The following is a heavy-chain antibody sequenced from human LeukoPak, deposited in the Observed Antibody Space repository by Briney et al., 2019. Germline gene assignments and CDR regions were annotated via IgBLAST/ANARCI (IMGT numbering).Heavy chain of an antibody. CDR3: ARVFRSGNDAFDI. CDR2: IYYSGST. V-gene: IGHV4-59*01. CDR1: GGSISSYY. D-gene: IGHD6-19*01. Sequence: SETLTLTCTVSGGSISSYYWSWIRQPPGKGLEWIGYIYYSGSTNYNPSLKSRVTISVDTSKNQFSLKLSSVTAADTAVYYCARVFRSGNDAFDIWGQGTIVTVSS. J-gene: IGHJ3*02.